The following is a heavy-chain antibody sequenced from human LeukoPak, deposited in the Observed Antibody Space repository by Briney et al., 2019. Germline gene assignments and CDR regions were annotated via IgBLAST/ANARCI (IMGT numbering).Heavy chain of an antibody. CDR2: IKQDGSEK. CDR1: GFSSSSYW. Sequence: GSLRLSCVASGFSSSSYWMAWVRQAPGKGPEWVASIKQDGSEKFYADSVKGRFTISKDKAQNSLYLRMNSLRGEDTAVYFCAREDRSNYEYLGEGTSVTVSP. D-gene: IGHD4-11*01. V-gene: IGHV3-7*01. J-gene: IGHJ4*02. CDR3: AREDRSNYEY.